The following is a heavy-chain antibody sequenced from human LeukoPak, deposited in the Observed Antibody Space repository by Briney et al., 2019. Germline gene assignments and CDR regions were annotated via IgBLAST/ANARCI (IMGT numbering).Heavy chain of an antibody. D-gene: IGHD3-10*01. J-gene: IGHJ4*02. CDR3: ARGNRGVPYYFDY. V-gene: IGHV3-30*04. CDR1: EFSFSSYA. Sequence: QPGGSLRLSCAASEFSFSSYAMHWVRQAPGKGLEWVAVISYDGSNKYYADSVKGRFTISRDNSKNTLYLQMNSLRAEDTAVYYCARGNRGVPYYFDYWGQGTLVTVSS. CDR2: ISYDGSNK.